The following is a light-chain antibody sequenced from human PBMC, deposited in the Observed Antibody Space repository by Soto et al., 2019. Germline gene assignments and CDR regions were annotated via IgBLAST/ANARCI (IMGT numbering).Light chain of an antibody. CDR2: GAS. CDR3: QQYGSSPLFT. J-gene: IGKJ3*01. Sequence: EMVLTQSPGTRSLSPGERATLSCTASQSVSSSYLAWYQQKPGQAPRLLIYGASSRATGIPDRFSGSGSVTDFTLTIRRLEPEDFAVYYCQQYGSSPLFTFGPGTKVDIK. CDR1: QSVSSSY. V-gene: IGKV3-20*01.